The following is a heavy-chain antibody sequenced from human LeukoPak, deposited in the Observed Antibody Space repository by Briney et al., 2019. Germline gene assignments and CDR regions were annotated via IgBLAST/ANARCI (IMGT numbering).Heavy chain of an antibody. J-gene: IGHJ4*02. CDR1: GFTVSSNC. D-gene: IGHD3-10*01. CDR2: IYSGGST. CDR3: ARGLYYGSGSYSEN. V-gene: IGHV3-66*02. Sequence: GGSLRLSCAASGFTVSSNCMSWVRQAPGKGLEWVSVIYSGGSTYYADSVKGRFTISRDNSKNTLYLQMNSLRAEDTAVYYCARGLYYGSGSYSENWGQGTLVTVSS.